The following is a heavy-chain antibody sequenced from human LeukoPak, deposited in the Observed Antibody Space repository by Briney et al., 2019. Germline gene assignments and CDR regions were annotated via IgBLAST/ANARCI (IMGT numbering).Heavy chain of an antibody. Sequence: SETLSLTCTVSGGSISGNSYYWGWIRQPPGKGLEWIGSIYYSGSTYYNPSLKSRVTISVDTSKNQFSLKLSSVTAADTAVYYCARGGWNKFDYWGQGTLVTVSS. CDR3: ARGGWNKFDY. CDR2: IYYSGST. CDR1: GGSISGNSYY. V-gene: IGHV4-39*07. J-gene: IGHJ4*02. D-gene: IGHD3-22*01.